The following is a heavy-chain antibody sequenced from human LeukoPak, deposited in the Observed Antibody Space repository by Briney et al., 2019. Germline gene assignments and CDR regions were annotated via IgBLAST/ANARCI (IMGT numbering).Heavy chain of an antibody. J-gene: IGHJ6*03. V-gene: IGHV4-59*01. CDR3: ARIPFSEMATRDNYYYYYYMDV. Sequence: SETLSLTCTVSGGSISSYYWSWIRQPPGKGLEWIGYIYYSGSTNYNPSLKSRVTISVDTAKNQFSLKLSSVTAADTAVYYCARIPFSEMATRDNYYYYYYMDVWGKGTTVTISS. CDR1: GGSISSYY. CDR2: IYYSGST. D-gene: IGHD5-24*01.